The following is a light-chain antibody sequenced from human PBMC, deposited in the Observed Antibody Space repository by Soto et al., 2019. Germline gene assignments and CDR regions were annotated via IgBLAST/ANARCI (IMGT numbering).Light chain of an antibody. CDR1: SRDIGGSYY. V-gene: IGLV2-14*01. Sequence: QSVLTQPASVSGSPGQSITLSCTGTSRDIGGSYYVSWYQHHPTKAPKLVIYESSNRPSGVSNRFSGSKSGYTAFLTISGLQPEDEADYYCSSFSATAILVFGTGTKSPS. J-gene: IGLJ1*01. CDR3: SSFSATAILV. CDR2: ESS.